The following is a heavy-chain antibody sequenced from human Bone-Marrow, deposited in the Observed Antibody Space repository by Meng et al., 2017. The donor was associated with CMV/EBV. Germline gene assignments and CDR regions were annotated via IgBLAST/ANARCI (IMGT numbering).Heavy chain of an antibody. D-gene: IGHD3-3*01. CDR3: AKDELTIFGVVISDYYYGMDV. V-gene: IGHV3-30*04. Sequence: GESLKISCAASGFTFSTDTIHWVRQAPGKGLEWVAVISYDGSNTYYADFLKGRFTISRDNSKNTLYLQMNSLRAEDTAVYYCAKDELTIFGVVISDYYYGMDVWGQGTTVTVSS. CDR2: ISYDGSNT. CDR1: GFTFSTDT. J-gene: IGHJ6*02.